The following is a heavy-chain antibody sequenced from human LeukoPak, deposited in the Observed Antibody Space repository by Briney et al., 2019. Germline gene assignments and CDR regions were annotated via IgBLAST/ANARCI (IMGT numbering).Heavy chain of an antibody. D-gene: IGHD2-2*01. CDR2: IYPGVSDT. CDR3: TRQAYCSSTSCYPYYYMDV. CDR1: GYSFTSYW. Sequence: GESLKISCKGSGYSFTSYWIGWVREMPGKGLEWMGIIYPGVSDTSYSPSFQGQVTISADKSISTGYLQCSSLKASDTAMYYCTRQAYCSSTSCYPYYYMDVWGKGTTVTVSS. V-gene: IGHV5-51*01. J-gene: IGHJ6*03.